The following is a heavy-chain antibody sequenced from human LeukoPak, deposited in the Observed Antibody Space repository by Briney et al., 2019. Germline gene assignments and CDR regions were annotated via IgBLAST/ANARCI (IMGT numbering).Heavy chain of an antibody. J-gene: IGHJ6*03. CDR2: ISSSSSYI. CDR1: GFTFSSYS. V-gene: IGHV3-21*01. D-gene: IGHD6-6*01. CDR3: ARAYSSSPNFYYYYYMDV. Sequence: GGSLRLSCAASGFTFSSYSMNWVRQAPGKGLEWVSSISSSSSYIYYADSVKGRFTISRDNAKNSLYLQMNSLRAEDTAVYYCARAYSSSPNFYYYYYMDVWGKGTTVTVSS.